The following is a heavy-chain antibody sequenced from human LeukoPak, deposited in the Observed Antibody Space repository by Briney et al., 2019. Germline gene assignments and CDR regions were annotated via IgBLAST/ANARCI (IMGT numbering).Heavy chain of an antibody. J-gene: IGHJ4*02. CDR3: ARDLTDGYDY. CDR2: ISSSSSYI. Sequence: GGSLRPSCVASGFTFSSYSMNWVRQAPGKGLEWVSSISSSSSYIYYADSVKGRFTISRDNAKNSLYLQMNSLRAKDTAVNYCARDLTDGYDYWGQGTLVTVSS. CDR1: GFTFSSYS. D-gene: IGHD2-15*01. V-gene: IGHV3-21*01.